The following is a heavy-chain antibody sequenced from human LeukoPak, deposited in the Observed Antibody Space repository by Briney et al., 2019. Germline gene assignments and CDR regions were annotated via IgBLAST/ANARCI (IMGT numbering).Heavy chain of an antibody. J-gene: IGHJ6*02. CDR1: GGSIRSYDYY. D-gene: IGHD1-14*01. CDR2: VYFTGTT. V-gene: IGHV4-39*07. Sequence: PSETLSLTCTVSGGSIRSYDYYWGWIRQPPGKGLDWIGSVYFTGTTYYNPSLKSRVIMSVDTSKNHFSLKLSSVTAADTAMYYCARATNVDYFYYYGMDVWGQGTTVTVSS. CDR3: ARATNVDYFYYYGMDV.